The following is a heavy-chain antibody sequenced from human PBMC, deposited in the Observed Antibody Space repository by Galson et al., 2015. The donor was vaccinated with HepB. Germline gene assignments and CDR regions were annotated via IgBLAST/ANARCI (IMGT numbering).Heavy chain of an antibody. J-gene: IGHJ5*02. D-gene: IGHD6-13*01. V-gene: IGHV1-18*04. CDR2: ISAYNGNT. CDR3: ARVHSSSWYDSQNNWFDP. Sequence: SVKVSCKASGYTFTSYGISWVRQAPGQGLEWMGWISAYNGNTNYAQKLQGRVTMTTDTSTSTAYMELRSLRSDDTAVYYCARVHSSSWYDSQNNWFDPWGQGTLVTVSS. CDR1: GYTFTSYG.